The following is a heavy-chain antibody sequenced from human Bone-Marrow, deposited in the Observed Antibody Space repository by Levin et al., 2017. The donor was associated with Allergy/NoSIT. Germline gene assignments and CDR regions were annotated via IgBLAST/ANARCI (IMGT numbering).Heavy chain of an antibody. CDR1: GFIVSGNF. Sequence: GGSLRLSCAASGFIVSGNFMGWVRQAAGKGLEWVSVIYSGAGTFYADSVKGRFTISRDNSLNTLYLQMNNLRTEDTAVYFCAKGAYHNDSSDALVIPAHFDNWGQGTLVTVSP. V-gene: IGHV3-53*01. J-gene: IGHJ4*02. CDR2: IYSGAGT. D-gene: IGHD3-22*01. CDR3: AKGAYHNDSSDALVIPAHFDN.